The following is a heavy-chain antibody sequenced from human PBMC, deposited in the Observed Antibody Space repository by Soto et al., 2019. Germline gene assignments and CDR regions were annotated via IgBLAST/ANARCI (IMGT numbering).Heavy chain of an antibody. Sequence: PGGSLRLSCAASGFIFSDYAMSWVRQAPGKGLEWVSRVNSEGTTTNYADSVKGRFTISRDNAKNSLYLQMNSLRVGDTAVYYCARNEFGHYYYFPMDVWGQGTTVTVSS. CDR2: VNSEGTTT. CDR1: GFIFSDYA. D-gene: IGHD3-10*01. V-gene: IGHV3-74*01. J-gene: IGHJ6*02. CDR3: ARNEFGHYYYFPMDV.